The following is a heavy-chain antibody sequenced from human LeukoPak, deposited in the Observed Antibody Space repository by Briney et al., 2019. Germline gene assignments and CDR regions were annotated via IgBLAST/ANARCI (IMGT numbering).Heavy chain of an antibody. J-gene: IGHJ6*02. D-gene: IGHD1-26*01. Sequence: SETLSLTCTVSGGSISSSSYYWGWIRQPPGKGLEWIGSIYYSGSTYYNPSLKSRVTISVDTSKNQFSLKLSSVTAADTAVYYCASPRVGAKDYYYGMDVWGQGTTVTVSS. CDR2: IYYSGST. CDR1: GGSISSSSYY. V-gene: IGHV4-39*07. CDR3: ASPRVGAKDYYYGMDV.